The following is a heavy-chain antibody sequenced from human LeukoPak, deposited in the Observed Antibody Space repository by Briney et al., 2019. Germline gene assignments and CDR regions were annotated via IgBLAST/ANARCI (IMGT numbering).Heavy chain of an antibody. V-gene: IGHV3-23*01. CDR1: GFTFSSYA. CDR3: ARALLGGMGYYFDY. D-gene: IGHD3-16*01. Sequence: GGSLRLSCAASGFTFSSYAMSWVRQAPGKGLEWVSAISGSGGSTYYADSVKGRFTISRDNSKNTLYLQMNSLSAEDTAVYYCARALLGGMGYYFDYWGQGTLVTVSS. J-gene: IGHJ4*02. CDR2: ISGSGGST.